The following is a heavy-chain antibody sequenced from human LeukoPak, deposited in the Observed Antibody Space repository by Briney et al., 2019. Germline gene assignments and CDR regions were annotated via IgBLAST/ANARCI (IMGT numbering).Heavy chain of an antibody. V-gene: IGHV4-31*03. CDR2: IYYSGST. D-gene: IGHD3-10*01. Sequence: PSETLSLTCTVSGGSISSGGYYWSWIRQHPGKGLEWIGYIYYSGSTYYNPSLKSRVTISVDTSKNQFSLKLSSVTATDTAVYYCARYGSGSSSTIFDCWGQGTLVTVSS. CDR3: ARYGSGSSSTIFDC. J-gene: IGHJ4*02. CDR1: GGSISSGGYY.